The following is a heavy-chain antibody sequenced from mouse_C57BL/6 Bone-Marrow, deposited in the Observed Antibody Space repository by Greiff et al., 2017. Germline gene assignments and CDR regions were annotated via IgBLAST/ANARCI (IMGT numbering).Heavy chain of an antibody. CDR2: IDPSDSYT. CDR1: GYTFTSYW. J-gene: IGHJ1*03. Sequence: QVQLQQPGAELVMPGASVKLSCKASGYTFTSYWMHWVKQRPGQGLEWIGEIDPSDSYTNYTKKFKGKSTLTVDKSSSTAYMQLSSLTSEDSAVYYCVSGGAITAVVDWYFDVWGTGTTVTVSS. D-gene: IGHD1-1*01. CDR3: VSGGAITAVVDWYFDV. V-gene: IGHV1-69*01.